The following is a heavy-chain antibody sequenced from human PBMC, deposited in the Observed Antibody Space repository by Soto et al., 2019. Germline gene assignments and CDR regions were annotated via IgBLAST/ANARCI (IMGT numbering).Heavy chain of an antibody. D-gene: IGHD1-26*01. CDR1: EFTFTDYW. CDR2: IKQDGSEK. CDR3: ARDREWEPSQEGFDY. Sequence: PGGSLRLSCAASEFTFTDYWMSWVRQTPGKGLEWVATIKQDGSEKFYVDSLKGRFTISRDNTKKSLYLQMNSLRVEDTALYYCARDREWEPSQEGFDYWGKGTRVTVSS. J-gene: IGHJ4*02. V-gene: IGHV3-7*03.